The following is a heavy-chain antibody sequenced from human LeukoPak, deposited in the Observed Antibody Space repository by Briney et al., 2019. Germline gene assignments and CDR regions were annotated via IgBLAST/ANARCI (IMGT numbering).Heavy chain of an antibody. CDR2: INHNGNVN. V-gene: IGHV3-7*03. D-gene: IGHD6-19*01. J-gene: IGHJ4*02. Sequence: GGSLRLSYAASGFTFSSYWMNWARQAPGKGLEWVASINHNGNVNYYVDSVKGRFTISRDNAKNSLYLQMSNLRAEDTAVYYCARDRGSSGFAVLGYWGQGTLVTVSS. CDR3: ARDRGSSGFAVLGY. CDR1: GFTFSSYW.